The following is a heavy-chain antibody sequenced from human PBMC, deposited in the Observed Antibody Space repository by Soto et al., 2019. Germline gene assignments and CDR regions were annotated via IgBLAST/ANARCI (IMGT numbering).Heavy chain of an antibody. CDR1: GGSISSYY. J-gene: IGHJ4*02. Sequence: PSETLSLTCTVSGGSISSYYWSWIRQPPGKGLEWIGYIYYSGSTNYNPSLKSRVTISVDTSKNQFSLKLSSVTAADTAVYYCARAYGGYAYYWGQGALVTVSS. CDR2: IYYSGST. CDR3: ARAYGGYAYY. V-gene: IGHV4-59*01. D-gene: IGHD5-12*01.